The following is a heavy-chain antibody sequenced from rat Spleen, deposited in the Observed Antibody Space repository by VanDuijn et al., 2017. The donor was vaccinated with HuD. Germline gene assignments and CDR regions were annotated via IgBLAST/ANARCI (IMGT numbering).Heavy chain of an antibody. CDR3: ASVDFDYGGSYYYGWFAY. J-gene: IGHJ3*01. D-gene: IGHD1-12*02. CDR1: GFTFSGYY. CDR2: ISYDGSST. V-gene: IGHV5-7*01. Sequence: EVQLVESGGGLVQPGRSLKLSCAASGFTFSGYYMAWVRQAPTKGLEWVATISYDGSSTYYRDSVKGRFTISRDNAKSTLYLQMDSLRSEDTATYYCASVDFDYGGSYYYGWFAYWGQGTLVTVSS.